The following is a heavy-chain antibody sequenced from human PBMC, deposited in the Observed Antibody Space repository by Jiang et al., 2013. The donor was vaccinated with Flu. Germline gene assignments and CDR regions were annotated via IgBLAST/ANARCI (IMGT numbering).Heavy chain of an antibody. CDR2: INPSGGST. Sequence: SVKVSCKASGYTFTSYYMHWVRQAPGQGLEWMGIINPSGGSTSYAQKFQGRVTMTRDTSTSTVYMELSSLRSEDTAVYYCASTNKEYHRYYYGSGSYLPLDYWGQGTLVTVSS. J-gene: IGHJ4*02. V-gene: IGHV1-46*03. CDR3: ASTNKEYHRYYYGSGSYLPLDY. D-gene: IGHD3-10*01. CDR1: GYTFTSYY.